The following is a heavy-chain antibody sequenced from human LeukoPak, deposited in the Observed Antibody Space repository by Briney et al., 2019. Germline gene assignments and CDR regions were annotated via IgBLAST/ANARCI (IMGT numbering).Heavy chain of an antibody. Sequence: ASVKVSCKASGGTFSSYAISWVQQAPGQGLEWMGGIIPIFGTANYAQKFQGRVTITTDESTSTAYMELSSLRSEDTAVYYCAGAQVYSYGYVEYYFDYWGQGTLVTVSS. J-gene: IGHJ4*02. D-gene: IGHD5-18*01. CDR3: AGAQVYSYGYVEYYFDY. V-gene: IGHV1-69*05. CDR1: GGTFSSYA. CDR2: IIPIFGTA.